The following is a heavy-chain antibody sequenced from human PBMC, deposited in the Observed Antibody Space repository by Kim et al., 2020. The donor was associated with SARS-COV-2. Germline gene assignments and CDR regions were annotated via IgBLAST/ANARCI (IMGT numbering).Heavy chain of an antibody. Sequence: GGSLRLSCAASGFTFSSYGMHWVRQAPGKGLEWVAVISYDGSNKYYADSVKGRFTISRDNSKNTLYLQMNSLRAEDTAVYYCAKDGGSLGDYTKNWGQGTLVTVSS. V-gene: IGHV3-30*18. J-gene: IGHJ4*02. CDR1: GFTFSSYG. D-gene: IGHD4-17*01. CDR2: ISYDGSNK. CDR3: AKDGGSLGDYTKN.